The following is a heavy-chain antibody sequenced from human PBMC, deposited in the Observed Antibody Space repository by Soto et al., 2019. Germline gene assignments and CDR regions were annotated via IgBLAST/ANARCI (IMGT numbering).Heavy chain of an antibody. CDR3: AKDNYDSSAYYYGGGSFDY. J-gene: IGHJ4*02. CDR2: ISGSGVST. D-gene: IGHD3-22*01. V-gene: IGHV3-23*01. Sequence: GGSLRLSCAASGFTFSSYAMSWVRQAPGKGLEWVSGISGSGVSTYYADSVKGRFTISRDNSKNTLYLRMNSLRAEDTAVYYCAKDNYDSSAYYYGGGSFDYWGQGTMVTVSS. CDR1: GFTFSSYA.